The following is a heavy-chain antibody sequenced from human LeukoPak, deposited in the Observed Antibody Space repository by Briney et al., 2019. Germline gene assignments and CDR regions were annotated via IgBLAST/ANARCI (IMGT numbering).Heavy chain of an antibody. CDR2: IDWDDDK. Sequence: SGPTLVNPTQTLTLTCNFSGFPLRPSGMRGDWIPQPPGKALEWLARIDWDDDKFYNTSLKTRLTISKDTSKNQVVLTMTNMDPVDTATYYCARGGGATAVDYWGQGTLVTVSS. CDR3: ARGGGATAVDY. V-gene: IGHV2-70*04. CDR1: GFPLRPSGMR. J-gene: IGHJ4*02. D-gene: IGHD1-26*01.